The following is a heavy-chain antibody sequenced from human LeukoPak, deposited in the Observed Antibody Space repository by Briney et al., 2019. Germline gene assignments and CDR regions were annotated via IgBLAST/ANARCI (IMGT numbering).Heavy chain of an antibody. CDR3: AKDPSIVGPTPSGR. V-gene: IGHV3-7*01. CDR2: IKEDESEK. J-gene: IGHJ4*02. D-gene: IGHD1-26*01. CDR1: GFTFSSYW. Sequence: GGSLRLSCAVSGFTFSSYWMSWVRQAPGNGPEWVANIKEDESEKNYVDSVKGRFTISRDSAKNSLYLQMNSLKTEDTAVYYCAKDPSIVGPTPSGRGGQGTLVTVSS.